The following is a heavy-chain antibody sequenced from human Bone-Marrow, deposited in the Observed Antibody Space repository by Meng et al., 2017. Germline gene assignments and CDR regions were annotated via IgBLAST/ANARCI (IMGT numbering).Heavy chain of an antibody. Sequence: GESLKISCAASGFTFSSYAMSWVRQAPGKGLEWVSAISGGGGSTYYADSVKGRFTISRDNSKNTLYLQMNSLRAEDTAVYYCASHVEMAPIDYWGQGTLVTVSS. D-gene: IGHD5-24*01. CDR3: ASHVEMAPIDY. J-gene: IGHJ4*02. CDR2: ISGGGGST. CDR1: GFTFSSYA. V-gene: IGHV3-23*01.